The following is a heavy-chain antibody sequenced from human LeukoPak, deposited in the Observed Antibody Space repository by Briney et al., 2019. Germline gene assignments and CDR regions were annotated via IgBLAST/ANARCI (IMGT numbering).Heavy chain of an antibody. CDR2: ISSSSSYI. CDR1: GFTFSSYS. CDR3: AKDRVTMVRGVIPYYFDY. V-gene: IGHV3-21*01. J-gene: IGHJ4*02. Sequence: PGGSLRLSCAASGFTFSSYSMNWVRQAPGKGLEWVSSISSSSSYIYYADSVKGRFTISRDNAKNSLYLQMNSLRAEDTAVYYCAKDRVTMVRGVIPYYFDYWGQGTLVTVSS. D-gene: IGHD3-10*01.